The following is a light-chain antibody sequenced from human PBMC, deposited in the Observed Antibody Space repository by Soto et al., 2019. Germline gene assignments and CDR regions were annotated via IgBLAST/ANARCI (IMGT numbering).Light chain of an antibody. CDR3: GTWDIRLNINWV. CDR1: TSNIGNNY. CDR2: ENN. V-gene: IGLV1-51*02. J-gene: IGLJ3*02. Sequence: QSVLTQPPSMSAAPGQTVTISCSGSTSNIGNNYVSWYQHLPGTAPRLLIFENNKRRSGIPDRFSGSKSGTSATLAITGLQIWDEADYYCGTWDIRLNINWVFGGGTKLTVL.